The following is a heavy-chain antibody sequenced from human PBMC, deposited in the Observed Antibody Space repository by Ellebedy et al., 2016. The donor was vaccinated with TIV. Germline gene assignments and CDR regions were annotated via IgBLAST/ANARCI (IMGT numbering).Heavy chain of an antibody. CDR2: ISAYNGNT. J-gene: IGHJ5*02. V-gene: IGHV1-18*04. CDR1: GYTFTSYG. Sequence: AASVKVSCKASGYTFTSYGISWVRQAPGQGLEWMGWISAYNGNTNYAQKLQGRVTMTTDTSTSTAYMELRSLRSDDTAVYYCARVYPVGEGYNWFDPWGQGTLVTVSS. D-gene: IGHD2-2*02. CDR3: ARVYPVGEGYNWFDP.